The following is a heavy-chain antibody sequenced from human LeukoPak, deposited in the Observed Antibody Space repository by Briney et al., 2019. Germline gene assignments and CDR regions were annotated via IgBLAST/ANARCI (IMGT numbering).Heavy chain of an antibody. CDR1: GFTFSSYS. CDR2: ITSSRYT. Sequence: GGSLRLTCAASGFTFSSYSMNWVRQAPGKGLEWVSYITSSRYTNYADSVKGRFTISRDNAKNSLYLQMNSLRPEDTAVYYCARDAGGYYPDYWGQGTLVTVSS. D-gene: IGHD3-22*01. V-gene: IGHV3-21*05. J-gene: IGHJ4*02. CDR3: ARDAGGYYPDY.